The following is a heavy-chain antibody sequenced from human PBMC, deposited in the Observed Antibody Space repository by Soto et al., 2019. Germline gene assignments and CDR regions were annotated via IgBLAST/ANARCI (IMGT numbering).Heavy chain of an antibody. D-gene: IGHD3-22*01. V-gene: IGHV4-30-2*01. Sequence: SETLSLTCAVSGGAVNTAGYSLVWIRQPPWSGLELIGYIYHSGSAYYNPSLKSRVTISLDRSNNHFSLKLISVTAADTAVYYCARVPIYYDSSGYYHYGTFDIWGQGTMVTVSS. CDR1: GGAVNTAGYS. J-gene: IGHJ3*02. CDR2: IYHSGSA. CDR3: ARVPIYYDSSGYYHYGTFDI.